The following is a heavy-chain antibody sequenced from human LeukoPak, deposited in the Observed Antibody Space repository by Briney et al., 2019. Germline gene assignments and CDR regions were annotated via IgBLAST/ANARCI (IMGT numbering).Heavy chain of an antibody. CDR2: ISGTGGTT. V-gene: IGHV3-23*01. D-gene: IGHD4-17*01. Sequence: VQSMRLASAAYAFTFSNHSMTWDRQAPGKGLEWVSTISGTGGTTSYADSVKGRFTISRDNSKNTLFLQFNSLRADDTAVYYCAKGRGTTVTAAANYWGQGTLVTVSS. CDR1: AFTFSNHS. J-gene: IGHJ4*02. CDR3: AKGRGTTVTAAANY.